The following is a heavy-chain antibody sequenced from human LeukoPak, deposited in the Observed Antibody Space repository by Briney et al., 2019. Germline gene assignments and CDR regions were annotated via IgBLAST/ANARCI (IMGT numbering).Heavy chain of an antibody. Sequence: GGSLRLSCAASGFTFSSYEMHWVRQAPGKGLEWVSYISSSDSTIYYADSVKGRFTISRDNAKNTLYLQMNSLRAEDTAVYYCAKGGLFCSSTSCYQRRNWFDPWGQGTLVTVSS. CDR2: ISSSDSTI. CDR1: GFTFSSYE. CDR3: AKGGLFCSSTSCYQRRNWFDP. J-gene: IGHJ5*02. V-gene: IGHV3-48*03. D-gene: IGHD2-2*01.